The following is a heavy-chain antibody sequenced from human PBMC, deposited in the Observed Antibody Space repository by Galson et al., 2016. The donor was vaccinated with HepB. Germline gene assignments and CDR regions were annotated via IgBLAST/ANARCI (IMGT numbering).Heavy chain of an antibody. CDR2: IGGNSDYE. Sequence: SLRLSCAASGFKFNVYGMSWVRQAPGKGLEWVSTIGGNSDYEHYADSVRGRFTISRDNARNSLFLQMNNLRLEDTAVYYCATYTKPLLRKLADLFGHWGQGSLVSVSS. D-gene: IGHD3-22*01. CDR1: GFKFNVYG. J-gene: IGHJ4*02. V-gene: IGHV3-21*01. CDR3: ATYTKPLLRKLADLFGH.